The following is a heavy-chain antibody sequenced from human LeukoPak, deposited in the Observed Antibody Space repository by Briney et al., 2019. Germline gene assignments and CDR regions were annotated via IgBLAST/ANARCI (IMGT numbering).Heavy chain of an antibody. V-gene: IGHV4-61*01. D-gene: IGHD6-13*01. J-gene: IGHJ4*02. CDR3: ASSIAAAGRSYDY. Sequence: SQTLSLTCTVSGASVSSGSYYWSWIRQPPGKGLEWIGYIYYSGSTNYNPSLKSRVTISVDTSKNQFSLKLSSVTAADTAVYYCASSIAAAGRSYDYWGQGTLVTVSS. CDR2: IYYSGST. CDR1: GASVSSGSYY.